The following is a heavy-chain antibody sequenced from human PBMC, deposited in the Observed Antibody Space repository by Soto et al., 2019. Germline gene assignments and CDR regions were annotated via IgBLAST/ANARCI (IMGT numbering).Heavy chain of an antibody. CDR3: ARETLGYYAFLFDP. CDR1: GFTFSSYG. D-gene: IGHD3-10*01. J-gene: IGHJ5*02. CDR2: IWYDGSNK. Sequence: GGSLRLSCAASGFTFSSYGMHWVRQAPSKGLEWVAVIWYDGSNKYYADSVKGRFTISRDNSKNTLYLQMNSLRAEDTAVYYCARETLGYYAFLFDPWGQGTLVTVSS. V-gene: IGHV3-33*01.